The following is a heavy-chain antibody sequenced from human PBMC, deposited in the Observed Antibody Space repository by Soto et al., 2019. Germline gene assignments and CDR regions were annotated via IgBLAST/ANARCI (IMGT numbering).Heavy chain of an antibody. CDR2: IYYSGST. Sequence: QVQLQESGPGLVKPSQTLSLTCTVSGGSISSGGYYWSWIRQHPGKGLEWIGYIYYSGSTYYNPSLKGRVTISVDTSKNQFSLKLSSVTAADTAVYYCARDRRHYYDSSGYYYYYYGMDVWGQGTTVTVSS. CDR3: ARDRRHYYDSSGYYYYYYGMDV. J-gene: IGHJ6*02. CDR1: GGSISSGGYY. V-gene: IGHV4-31*03. D-gene: IGHD3-22*01.